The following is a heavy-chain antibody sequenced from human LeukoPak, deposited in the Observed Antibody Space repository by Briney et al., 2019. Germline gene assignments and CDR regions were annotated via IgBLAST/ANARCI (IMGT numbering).Heavy chain of an antibody. CDR3: ARELVAAGIRYFGLDV. D-gene: IGHD6-13*01. Sequence: SQTLSLTCTVSGGSISSGGYYWNWIRQHPGKGLEWIGYMFHTGSTYYNPSLKSRLSMSVDTSKNQFSLKLTSVTAADTAVYYCARELVAAGIRYFGLDVWGQGTTVTVSS. CDR2: MFHTGST. CDR1: GGSISSGGYY. J-gene: IGHJ6*02. V-gene: IGHV4-31*03.